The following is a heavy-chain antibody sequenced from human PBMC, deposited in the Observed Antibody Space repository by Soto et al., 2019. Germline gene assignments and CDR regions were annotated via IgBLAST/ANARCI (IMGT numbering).Heavy chain of an antibody. CDR3: VRDLREDGCSSSSCFYFDY. D-gene: IGHD2-2*01. J-gene: IGHJ4*02. V-gene: IGHV3-33*01. Sequence: PGGSLRLSCAASGFSFSTYVMHWVRQAPGKGLEWVAVIWDDGTNKYYADSVKGRFTISRDNSKNTLYLQMNSLRAEDTAVYYCVRDLREDGCSSSSCFYFDYWGQGTLVTVSS. CDR1: GFSFSTYV. CDR2: IWDDGTNK.